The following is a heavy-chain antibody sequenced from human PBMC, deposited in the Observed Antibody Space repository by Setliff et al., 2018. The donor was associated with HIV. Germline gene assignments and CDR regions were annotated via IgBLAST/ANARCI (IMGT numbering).Heavy chain of an antibody. CDR3: ARDPHYFDTSGYYSCFYFDY. J-gene: IGHJ4*01. CDR1: TDSLSSSTNH. Sequence: SETLSLTCTVSTDSLSSSTNHWGWIRQPPGKGLEWIGNINYGGAPYYNPSLKGRVTISIDTSKSQFSLKLTSVTAADTAVYFCARDPHYFDTSGYYSCFYFDYWGHGTLVTVSS. V-gene: IGHV4-39*07. CDR2: INYGGAP. D-gene: IGHD3-22*01.